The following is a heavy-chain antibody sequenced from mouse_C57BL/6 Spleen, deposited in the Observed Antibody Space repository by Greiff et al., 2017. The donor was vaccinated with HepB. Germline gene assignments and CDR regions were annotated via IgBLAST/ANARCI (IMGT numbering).Heavy chain of an antibody. Sequence: VQLQQSGPELVKPGASVKISCKASGYAFSSSWMNWVKQRPGKGLEWIGRIYPGDGDTNYNGKFKGKATLTADKSSSTAYMQLSSLTSEDSAVYFCARGEYYDYDTGAMDYWGQGTSVTVSS. J-gene: IGHJ4*01. V-gene: IGHV1-82*01. D-gene: IGHD2-4*01. CDR3: ARGEYYDYDTGAMDY. CDR1: GYAFSSSW. CDR2: IYPGDGDT.